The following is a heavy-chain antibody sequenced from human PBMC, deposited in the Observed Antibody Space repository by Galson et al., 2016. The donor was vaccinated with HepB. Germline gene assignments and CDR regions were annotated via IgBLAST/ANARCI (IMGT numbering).Heavy chain of an antibody. CDR1: GLSFSPYA. D-gene: IGHD3/OR15-3a*01. V-gene: IGHV3-23*01. CDR3: ARGGLGNYYACGMDV. J-gene: IGHJ6*02. CDR2: INGTGTIT. Sequence: SLRLSCAASGLSFSPYAVSWVRQAPGKGLEWVSAINGTGTITKYADSVKGRFTISRDNSKNTMYLQVNSLRAEDTAVYYCARGGLGNYYACGMDVWGHGTTVTVSS.